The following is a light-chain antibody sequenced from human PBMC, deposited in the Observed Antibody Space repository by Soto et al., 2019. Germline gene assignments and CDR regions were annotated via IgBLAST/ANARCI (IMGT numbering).Light chain of an antibody. Sequence: DIQMTQSPSTLPASVGDRVTITCRASASISSWLAWYQQQPGKAPKLLIYKSSILENGVPSRFSGGGSGTEFTLTISSLQPDDFATYYCQQYGAFGQGTKVDIK. CDR3: QQYGA. V-gene: IGKV1-5*03. CDR1: ASISSW. CDR2: KSS. J-gene: IGKJ1*01.